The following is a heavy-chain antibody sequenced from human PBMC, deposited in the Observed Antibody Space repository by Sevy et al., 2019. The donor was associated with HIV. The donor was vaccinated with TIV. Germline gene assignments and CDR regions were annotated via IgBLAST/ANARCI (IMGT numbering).Heavy chain of an antibody. Sequence: ASVKVSCKASGYTFSSYGISWVRQSPGQGLEWMGWLSADNGNTNYAQKLQDRVTMTTDTSTSTAYMELRSLRSDDTAVYYCAMHWPVHYAMDVWGQGTTVTVSS. J-gene: IGHJ6*02. V-gene: IGHV1-18*04. CDR1: GYTFSSYG. CDR3: AMHWPVHYAMDV. CDR2: LSADNGNT. D-gene: IGHD1-1*01.